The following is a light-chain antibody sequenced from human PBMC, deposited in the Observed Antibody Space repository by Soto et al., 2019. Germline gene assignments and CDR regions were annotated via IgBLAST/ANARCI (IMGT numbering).Light chain of an antibody. CDR1: SSDLDDYNY. CDR3: CSYGGNNAWV. Sequence: QSALTQPPSASGSPGQSVTISCTGTSSDLDDYNYVSWYQHHPGKAPKLMIYEVSKRPSGVPDRFSGSKSVNTASLTVSGLQAEDEADYYCCSYGGNNAWVFGGGTKLTVL. V-gene: IGLV2-8*01. J-gene: IGLJ3*02. CDR2: EVS.